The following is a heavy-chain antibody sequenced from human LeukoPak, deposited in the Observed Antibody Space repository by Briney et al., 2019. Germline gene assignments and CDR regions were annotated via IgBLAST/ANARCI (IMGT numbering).Heavy chain of an antibody. V-gene: IGHV3-74*01. J-gene: IGHJ4*02. CDR1: GFTFSNSW. CDR2: VNSDGKTT. Sequence: PGGSLRLSCAASGFTFSNSWMHWVRQAPGKGPMWVSRVNSDGKTTTYADSVKGRFTISRDNAQNTLYLQMNSLSAEDTAVYYCARDYPPDWGQGALVTVSA. CDR3: ARDYPPD.